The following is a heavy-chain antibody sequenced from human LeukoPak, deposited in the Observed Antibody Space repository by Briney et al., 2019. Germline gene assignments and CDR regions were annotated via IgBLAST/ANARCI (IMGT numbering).Heavy chain of an antibody. CDR1: GFTFSYYG. CDR2: IRYDESKK. CDR3: AKSHLPNAYSGTYYCDY. J-gene: IGHJ4*02. V-gene: IGHV3-30*02. Sequence: PGGSLRLSCAASGFTFSYYGMHWVRQAPGKGLEWVAFIRYDESKKFYGDSVKGRFTISRDNSKNTLYLQMNSLRTEDTAVYYCAKSHLPNAYSGTYYCDYWGQGTLVTVPS. D-gene: IGHD1-26*01.